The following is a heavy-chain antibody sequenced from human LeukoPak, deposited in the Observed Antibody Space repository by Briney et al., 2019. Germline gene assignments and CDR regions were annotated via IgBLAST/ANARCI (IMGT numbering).Heavy chain of an antibody. Sequence: GASVKVSCKASGGTFSSYAISWVRQAPGQGLEWMGGIIPIFGTANYAQKFQGRVTITADESTSTAYMELSSLRSEDTAVYYCARDRSTYDSYYYYGMDVWGQGTTVTVSS. V-gene: IGHV1-69*13. CDR2: IIPIFGTA. D-gene: IGHD2-2*01. CDR3: ARDRSTYDSYYYYGMDV. J-gene: IGHJ6*02. CDR1: GGTFSSYA.